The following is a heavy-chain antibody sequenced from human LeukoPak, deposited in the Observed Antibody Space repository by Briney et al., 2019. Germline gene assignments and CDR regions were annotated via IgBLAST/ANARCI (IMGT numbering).Heavy chain of an antibody. D-gene: IGHD6-19*01. V-gene: IGHV1-46*01. CDR1: GYTFTSYY. Sequence: GASVKVSCKASGYTFTSYYMHWVRQAPGQGLEWMGIINPSGGSTSYAQKFQGRVTMTRDMSTSTVYMELSSLRSEDTAVYYCASFPPRVAVAGTGNNWFDPWGQGTLVTVSS. CDR2: INPSGGST. J-gene: IGHJ5*02. CDR3: ASFPPRVAVAGTGNNWFDP.